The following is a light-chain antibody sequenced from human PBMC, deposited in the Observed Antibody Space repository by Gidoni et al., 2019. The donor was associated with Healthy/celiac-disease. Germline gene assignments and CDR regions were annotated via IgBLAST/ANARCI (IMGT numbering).Light chain of an antibody. CDR2: ELS. J-gene: IGLJ2*01. Sequence: QSALTQPASVSGSPGQSITISGTGSSSYVGGYNYVSCYQQHPGTAPKLMFYELSNRPSVVSNRFSGSKSGNTASLTISGLQAEDEADYYCSSYTSCSTYVVFGGGTKLTVL. V-gene: IGLV2-14*01. CDR3: SSYTSCSTYVV. CDR1: SSYVGGYNY.